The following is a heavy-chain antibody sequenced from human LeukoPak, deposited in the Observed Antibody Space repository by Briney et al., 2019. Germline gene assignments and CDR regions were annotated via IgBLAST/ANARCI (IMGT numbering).Heavy chain of an antibody. CDR3: AAHIVLMVYAIRGFDY. CDR2: ISGSGGST. CDR1: GFTFSSYA. V-gene: IGHV3-23*01. D-gene: IGHD2-8*01. J-gene: IGHJ4*02. Sequence: GGSLRLSCAASGFTFSSYAMSWVRQALGKGLEWVSAISGSGGSTYYADSVKGRFTISRDNSKNTLYLQMNSLRAEDTAVYYCAAHIVLMVYAIRGFDYWGQGTLVTVSS.